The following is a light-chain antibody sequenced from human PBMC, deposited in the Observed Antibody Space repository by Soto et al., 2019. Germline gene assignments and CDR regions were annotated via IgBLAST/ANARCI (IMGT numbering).Light chain of an antibody. J-gene: IGLJ3*02. CDR3: AAWDDSLSGVV. Sequence: QSVLTQPPSASGTPGQRVTISCSGSSSNIGSNYVYWYQQLPGTAPKLLIYSNNQRPSWVPDRFSGSKSGTSASLAISWLRSEDEDDYYCAAWDDSLSGVVFGGGTKLTVL. CDR2: SNN. V-gene: IGLV1-47*02. CDR1: SSNIGSNY.